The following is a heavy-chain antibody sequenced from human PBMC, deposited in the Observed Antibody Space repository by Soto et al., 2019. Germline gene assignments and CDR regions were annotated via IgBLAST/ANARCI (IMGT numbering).Heavy chain of an antibody. CDR1: GAPCLNYP. J-gene: IGHJ4*02. D-gene: IGHD2-15*01. V-gene: IGHV1-69*01. Sequence: QVQMVQSGPEVKKPGSSGTVSCKASGAPCLNYPVSWVRQAPGQGLEWMGVIIPFFGTSNHAPEFLGRITITADDSTSTVSMELNSLRPEDTALYYCARVSPNERGKDSGLGYFDYWGQGTLVVVSS. CDR2: IIPFFGTS. CDR3: ARVSPNERGKDSGLGYFDY.